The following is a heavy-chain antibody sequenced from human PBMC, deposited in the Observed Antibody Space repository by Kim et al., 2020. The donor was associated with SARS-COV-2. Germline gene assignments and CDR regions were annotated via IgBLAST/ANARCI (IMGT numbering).Heavy chain of an antibody. CDR3: ARQGRVGTIIAVAGSFDY. D-gene: IGHD6-19*01. Sequence: SETLSLTCTVSGGSISSSSYYWGWIRQPPGKGLEWIGSIYYSGSTYYNPSLKSRATISVDTSKNQFSLKLSSVTAADTAVYYCARQGRVGTIIAVAGSFDYWGQGTLVTVSS. CDR2: IYYSGST. CDR1: GGSISSSSYY. J-gene: IGHJ4*02. V-gene: IGHV4-39*01.